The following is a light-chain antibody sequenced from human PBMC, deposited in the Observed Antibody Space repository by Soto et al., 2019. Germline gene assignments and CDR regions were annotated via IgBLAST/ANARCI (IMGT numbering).Light chain of an antibody. CDR2: DNT. Sequence: QSVLTQPPSVAGAPGQRVTISCTGSSSNIGADYFVHWYQQLPGVAPKLLIYDNTNRPSGVPDRFSGSKSGTPASLAITGLQAEDEADYYCQSYDSSMRGYVFGSGTKVTVL. CDR1: SSNIGADYF. J-gene: IGLJ1*01. V-gene: IGLV1-40*01. CDR3: QSYDSSMRGYV.